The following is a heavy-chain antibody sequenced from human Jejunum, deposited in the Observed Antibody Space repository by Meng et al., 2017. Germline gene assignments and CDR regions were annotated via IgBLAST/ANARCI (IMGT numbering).Heavy chain of an antibody. V-gene: IGHV4-38-2*02. CDR3: ARERAGYCSGGNCYAVAYYYYGMDV. D-gene: IGHD2-15*01. CDR2: IHHSGST. J-gene: IGHJ6*02. Sequence: SETLSLTCAVSGDSISGGFYWGWIRQPPGKGLEWIGSIHHSGSTYSDPSLKSRVTISVDTSKTQFTLKLRCVTAADTAVYYCARERAGYCSGGNCYAVAYYYYGMDVWGQGTTVTVSS. CDR1: GDSISGGFY.